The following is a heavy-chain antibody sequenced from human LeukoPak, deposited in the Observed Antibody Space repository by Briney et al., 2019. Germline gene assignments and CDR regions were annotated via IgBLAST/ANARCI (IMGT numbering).Heavy chain of an antibody. CDR2: ISSSGSTI. CDR3: ARGPAPGIQLWSDRTRYGMDV. D-gene: IGHD5-18*01. Sequence: GGSLRLSCAASGFTVSSNYMSWVRQAPGKGLEWVSYISSSGSTIYYADSVKGRFTISRDNAKNSLYLQMDSLRAEDTAVYYCARGPAPGIQLWSDRTRYGMDVWGQGTTVTVSS. J-gene: IGHJ6*02. CDR1: GFTVSSNY. V-gene: IGHV3-11*04.